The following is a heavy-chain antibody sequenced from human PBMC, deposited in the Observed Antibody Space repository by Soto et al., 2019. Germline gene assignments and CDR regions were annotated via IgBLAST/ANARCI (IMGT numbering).Heavy chain of an antibody. V-gene: IGHV1-8*01. J-gene: IGHJ3*02. CDR1: GYTFTSYD. Sequence: QVQLVQSGAEVKKPGASVKVSCKASGYTFTSYDINWVRQATGQGLEWMGWMNPNSGNTGYAQKFQGRVTMTRNTSISAAYMGLSSLRSEDTAVYYCAGRRAGLLLDSACDIWGQGTMVTVSS. CDR3: AGRRAGLLLDSACDI. D-gene: IGHD5-18*01. CDR2: MNPNSGNT.